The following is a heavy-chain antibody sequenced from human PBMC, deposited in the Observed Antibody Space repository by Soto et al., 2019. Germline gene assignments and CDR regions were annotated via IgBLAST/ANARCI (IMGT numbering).Heavy chain of an antibody. CDR2: INADTGNT. CDR1: GYTFTNYA. D-gene: IGHD3-9*01. J-gene: IGHJ4*02. Sequence: ASVKVSCKASGYTFTNYAIHWVRQAPGQGLEWMGWINADTGNTRSSQKFQGRVTITRDTSASTAYMKLGSLRSEDTAVYYCVRDLNYDILTGPSGYFDSWGPGTQVTVSS. CDR3: VRDLNYDILTGPSGYFDS. V-gene: IGHV1-3*01.